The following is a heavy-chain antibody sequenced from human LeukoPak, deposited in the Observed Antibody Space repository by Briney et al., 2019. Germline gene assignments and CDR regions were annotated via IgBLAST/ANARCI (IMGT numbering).Heavy chain of an antibody. CDR1: GYTFTSYD. CDR2: MNPNSGNT. Sequence: ASVKVSCKASGYTFTSYDINWVRLTTGQGLEWMGWMNPNSGNTGYAQKFQGRVTMTRNTSISTAYMELSSLRSEDTAVYYCARGVAARRARWFDPWGQGTLVTVSS. D-gene: IGHD6-6*01. J-gene: IGHJ5*02. V-gene: IGHV1-8*01. CDR3: ARGVAARRARWFDP.